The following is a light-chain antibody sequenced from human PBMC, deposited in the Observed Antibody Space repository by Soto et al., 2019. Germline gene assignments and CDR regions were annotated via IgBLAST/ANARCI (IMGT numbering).Light chain of an antibody. CDR1: RSNIGTNT. CDR2: SNN. CDR3: AAWDDSLNGHVV. Sequence: QSVLTQPPSASGTPGQRVTISCSGSRSNIGTNTVNWYQHLPGTAPKVLIYSNNQRPSGVPDRFSGSKSGTSASLAISGLQPEDEADYYCAAWDDSLNGHVVFGGGTKLTVL. V-gene: IGLV1-44*01. J-gene: IGLJ2*01.